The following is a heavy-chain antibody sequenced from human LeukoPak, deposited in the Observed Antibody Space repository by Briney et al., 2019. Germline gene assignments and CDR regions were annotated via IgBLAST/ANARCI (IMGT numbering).Heavy chain of an antibody. Sequence: SETLSLTCTVSGGSISSYYWSWIRQPPGKGLEWIGYIYYSGSTNYNPSLKSRVTISVDTSKNQFSLKLSSVTAADTAVYYCARLSRRITMVRGANYFDYWGQGTLVTVSS. CDR1: GGSISSYY. J-gene: IGHJ4*02. V-gene: IGHV4-59*01. CDR3: ARLSRRITMVRGANYFDY. CDR2: IYYSGST. D-gene: IGHD3-10*01.